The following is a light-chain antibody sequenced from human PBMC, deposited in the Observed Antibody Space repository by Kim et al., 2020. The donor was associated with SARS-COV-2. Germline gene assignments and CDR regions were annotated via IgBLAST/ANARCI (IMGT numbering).Light chain of an antibody. V-gene: IGKV2-30*01. J-gene: IGKJ4*01. Sequence: PASISCSSSQSLVYSNGNTFLNWFHQRPGQSPRRLIYHVSNRDSGVPDRFSGSGSGTDFTLKISRVEAEDVGVYYCMQGTHWPLTFGGGTKVDIK. CDR1: QSLVYSNGNTF. CDR2: HVS. CDR3: MQGTHWPLT.